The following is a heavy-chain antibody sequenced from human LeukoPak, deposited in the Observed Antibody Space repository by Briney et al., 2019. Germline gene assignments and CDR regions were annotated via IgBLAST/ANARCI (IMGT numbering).Heavy chain of an antibody. V-gene: IGHV1-2*02. D-gene: IGHD3-22*01. Sequence: ASVKVSCKASGYSFTDYYMHWVRQAPGQGLEWMGWINPNSGGTNYAQKFQGRVTMTRDTSISTAYMELSRLRSDDTAVYYCARLVGYYYDSSGRGFFDYWGQGTLVTVSS. CDR3: ARLVGYYYDSSGRGFFDY. CDR2: INPNSGGT. J-gene: IGHJ4*02. CDR1: GYSFTDYY.